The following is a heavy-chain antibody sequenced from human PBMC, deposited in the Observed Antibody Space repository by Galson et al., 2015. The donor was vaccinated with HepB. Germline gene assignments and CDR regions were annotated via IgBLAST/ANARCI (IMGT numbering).Heavy chain of an antibody. D-gene: IGHD7-27*01. V-gene: IGHV1-18*01. Sequence: SVKVSCKASGYTFTSYGISWVRQAPGQGLEWMGWISAYNGNTNYAQKLQGRVTMTTDTSTSTAYMELRSLRSDDTAVYYCARDEELGIGDNWFDPWGQGTLVTVSS. CDR3: ARDEELGIGDNWFDP. J-gene: IGHJ5*02. CDR1: GYTFTSYG. CDR2: ISAYNGNT.